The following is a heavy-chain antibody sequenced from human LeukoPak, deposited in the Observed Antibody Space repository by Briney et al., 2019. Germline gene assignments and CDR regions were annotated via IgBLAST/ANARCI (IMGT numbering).Heavy chain of an antibody. V-gene: IGHV3-7*01. D-gene: IGHD3-3*02. CDR1: GFTVSSYL. CDR3: ARSKLPHFWSEYDAFDI. J-gene: IGHJ3*02. Sequence: VGSLRLSCAASGFTVSSYLMSWVGQAPRKGGEWVANIKQAGSEHYYVDSVKVRFTISRDNAKNSLYLKMNSLRAEDTAVYYCARSKLPHFWSEYDAFDIWGQGTMVTVSS. CDR2: IKQAGSEH.